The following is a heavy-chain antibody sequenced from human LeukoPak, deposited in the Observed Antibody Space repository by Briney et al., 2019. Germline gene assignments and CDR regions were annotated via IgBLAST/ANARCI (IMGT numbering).Heavy chain of an antibody. V-gene: IGHV3-48*03. D-gene: IGHD3-22*01. CDR1: GFTFSSYE. Sequence: PGGSLRLSCAASGFTFSSYEMNWVRQAPGKGLEWVSYISSSGSTIYYADSVKGRFTISRDNAKNSLYLQMNSLRAEDTAVYYCAREGLYYDSSGYLGFDIWGQGTMVTVSS. CDR2: ISSSGSTI. CDR3: AREGLYYDSSGYLGFDI. J-gene: IGHJ3*02.